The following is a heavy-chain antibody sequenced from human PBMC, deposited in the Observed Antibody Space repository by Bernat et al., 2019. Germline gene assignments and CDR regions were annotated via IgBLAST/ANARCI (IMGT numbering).Heavy chain of an antibody. D-gene: IGHD2/OR15-2a*01. J-gene: IGHJ5*02. CDR1: GYTSTSYD. CDR2: MNPNSGNT. CDR3: ARGIRLFSAP. V-gene: IGHV1-8*01. Sequence: QVQLVQSGAEVKKPGASVKVSCKASGYTSTSYDINWVRQATGQGLEWMGWMNPNSGNTGYAQKFQGRSTMTRNTSISTAYMGLSSLRYEEAAVYYCARGIRLFSAPWGQETLVTVSS.